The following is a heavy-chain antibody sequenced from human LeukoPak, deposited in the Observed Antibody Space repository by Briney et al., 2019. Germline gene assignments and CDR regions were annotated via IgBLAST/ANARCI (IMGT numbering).Heavy chain of an antibody. Sequence: PGGSLRLSCAASGFTFSSYSMNWVRQAPGKGLEWVSSISSSSSYIYYADSLKGRFTISRDNTKNSLYLQMNSLRAEDTAVYYCAREYSSSWYPFDYWGQGTLVTVSS. V-gene: IGHV3-21*01. CDR2: ISSSSSYI. CDR1: GFTFSSYS. J-gene: IGHJ4*02. D-gene: IGHD6-13*01. CDR3: AREYSSSWYPFDY.